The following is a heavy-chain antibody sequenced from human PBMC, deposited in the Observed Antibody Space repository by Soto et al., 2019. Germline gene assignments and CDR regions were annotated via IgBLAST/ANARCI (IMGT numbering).Heavy chain of an antibody. CDR2: ISGSGGST. Sequence: GGSLRLSCAASGFTFSSYAMSWVRQAPGKGLEWVSAISGSGGSTYYADSVKGRFTISRDNSKSTLYLQMNSLRAEDTAVYYCAKGVGLWFGGGDAFDIWGQGTMVTVSS. CDR1: GFTFSSYA. J-gene: IGHJ3*02. CDR3: AKGVGLWFGGGDAFDI. D-gene: IGHD3-10*01. V-gene: IGHV3-23*01.